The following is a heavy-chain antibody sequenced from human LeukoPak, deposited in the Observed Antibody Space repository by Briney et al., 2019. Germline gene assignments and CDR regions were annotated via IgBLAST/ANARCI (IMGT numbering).Heavy chain of an antibody. CDR1: GYSFTSYW. J-gene: IGHJ1*01. CDR2: IYPDDSDT. D-gene: IGHD3-22*01. CDR3: ARPLVSITMIVVVITTSPGNEAEYFQH. V-gene: IGHV5-51*01. Sequence: GESLKISCKGSGYSFTSYWIDWVRQLPGKGLEWMGIIYPDDSDTRYSPSFQGQVTISADKSISTAYLQWSSLKASDTAMYYCARPLVSITMIVVVITTSPGNEAEYFQHWGQGTLVTVSS.